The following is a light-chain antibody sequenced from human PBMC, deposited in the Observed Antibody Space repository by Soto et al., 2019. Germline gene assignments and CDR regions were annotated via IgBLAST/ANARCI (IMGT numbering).Light chain of an antibody. CDR2: EGS. V-gene: IGLV2-23*01. CDR3: CSYAGSSTYVV. J-gene: IGLJ2*01. Sequence: QSALTQPASVSGSPGQSITISCTGTSSDVGSYNLVSWYQQHPGKAPKLMIYEGSKRPSGVSNRFSGSKSGNTASLTISGLQAVDEADYYCCSYAGSSTYVVFGGGTQLTVL. CDR1: SSDVGSYNL.